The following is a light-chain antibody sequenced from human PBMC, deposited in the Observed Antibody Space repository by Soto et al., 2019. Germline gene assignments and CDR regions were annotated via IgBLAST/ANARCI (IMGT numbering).Light chain of an antibody. CDR3: CSDTNIKSRARV. CDR1: SGGICSYNR. V-gene: IGLV2-14*01. J-gene: IGLJ1*01. CDR2: EVT. Sequence: QSALTQPASVSGSHGQSISISCTGTSGGICSYNRVSEYQQHPGKAPKLIIYEVTDRPSGVSNRFSGHKSGNTACLSISGLDAEEEIEYYCCSDTNIKSRARVLGSGTKLTVL.